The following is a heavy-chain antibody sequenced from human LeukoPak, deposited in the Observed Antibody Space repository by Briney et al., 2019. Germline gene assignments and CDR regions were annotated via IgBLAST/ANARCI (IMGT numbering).Heavy chain of an antibody. CDR2: IFHSGTT. J-gene: IGHJ4*02. CDR1: GGSIIDNSFY. CDR3: ARLTDS. Sequence: SETLSLTCTVTGGSIIDNSFYWGWIRQPPGKGLEWIGRIFHSGTTNYNPSLERRVTIAVDTSKNQFSLRLTSVAAADTALYYCARLTDSWGQGTLVTVSS. V-gene: IGHV4-39*01.